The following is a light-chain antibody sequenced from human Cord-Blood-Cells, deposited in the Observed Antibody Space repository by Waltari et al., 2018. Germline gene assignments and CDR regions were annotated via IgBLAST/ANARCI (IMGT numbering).Light chain of an antibody. CDR1: SSDVGGYNY. J-gene: IGLJ1*01. V-gene: IGLV2-14*03. CDR2: DVS. Sequence: QSALTQPASVSGYPGQSITISCTGTSSDVGGYNYVSWYQQQPGKAPKLMIYDVSNRPSGVSNRCSGSKSGNTASLTISGLQAEDEADYYCSSYTSSSTYVFGTGTKVTVL. CDR3: SSYTSSSTYV.